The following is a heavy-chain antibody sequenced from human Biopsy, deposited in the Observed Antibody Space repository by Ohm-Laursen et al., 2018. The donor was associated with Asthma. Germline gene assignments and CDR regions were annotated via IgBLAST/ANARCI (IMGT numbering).Heavy chain of an antibody. CDR2: VNTGNGDT. Sequence: VSSVKVPCKASGYNFISFAIHWVRQAPGQRLEWMGWVNTGNGDTKYPQKFQGRVTITRDTSASTAYMELRSLRSEDTATYYCARTYYDFLTGQVKDVFGVWGQGTMVTVSS. CDR1: GYNFISFA. J-gene: IGHJ3*01. CDR3: ARTYYDFLTGQVKDVFGV. D-gene: IGHD3-9*01. V-gene: IGHV1-3*04.